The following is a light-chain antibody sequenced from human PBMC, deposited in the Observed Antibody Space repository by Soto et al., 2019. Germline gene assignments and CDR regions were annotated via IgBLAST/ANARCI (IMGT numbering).Light chain of an antibody. CDR3: GSYATSGTPYV. CDR1: SSDIGGHNY. V-gene: IGLV2-14*03. CDR2: DVS. Sequence: QSALTQPASVSGSPGQSITISCTGSSSDIGGHNYVSWYQHHPGKAPKLMIFDVSSRPSGVSNRFSGSKSGNTASLTISGLQAEDEADYYCGSYATSGTPYVFATGTKVTVL. J-gene: IGLJ1*01.